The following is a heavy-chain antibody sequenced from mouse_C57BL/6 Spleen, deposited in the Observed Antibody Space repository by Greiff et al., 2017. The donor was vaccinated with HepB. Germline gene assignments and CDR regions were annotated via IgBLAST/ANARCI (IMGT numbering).Heavy chain of an antibody. CDR1: GYAFSSYW. D-gene: IGHD1-1*01. J-gene: IGHJ1*03. CDR2: LYPGDGDT. CDR3: ARSDYDGSSHWYFDV. Sequence: VQLQESGAELVKPGASVKISCKASGYAFSSYWMNWVKQRPGKGLEWIGQLYPGDGDTNYNGKFKGKATLTADKSSSTAYMQLSSLTSEESAVYFCARSDYDGSSHWYFDVWGTGTTVTVSS. V-gene: IGHV1-80*01.